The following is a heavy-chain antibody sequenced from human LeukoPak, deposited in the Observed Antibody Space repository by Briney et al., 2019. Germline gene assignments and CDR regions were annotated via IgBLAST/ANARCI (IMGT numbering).Heavy chain of an antibody. J-gene: IGHJ6*03. CDR2: IYYSGRT. CDR1: GYSISSGYF. CDR3: ARRDYYYYMDV. V-gene: IGHV4-38-2*01. Sequence: SETLSLTCAVSGYSISSGYFWGWIRQPPGKGLEWIGNIYYSGRTDYNPSLKSRVTISVDTSKNQFSLKVRSVTAADTAVYYCARRDYYYYMDVWGKGTTVTVSS.